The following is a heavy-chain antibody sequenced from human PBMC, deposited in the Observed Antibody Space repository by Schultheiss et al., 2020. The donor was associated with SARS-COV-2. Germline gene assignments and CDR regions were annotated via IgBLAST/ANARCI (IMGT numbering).Heavy chain of an antibody. Sequence: ASVKVSCKASGYTFTSYDINWVRQATGQGLEWMGWMNPNSGNTGYAQKFQGRVTMTRNTSISTAYMELSRLRSDDTAVYYCARDVVVVVAAYYYYYGMDVWGQGTTVTVSS. J-gene: IGHJ6*02. CDR3: ARDVVVVVAAYYYYYGMDV. V-gene: IGHV1-8*01. D-gene: IGHD2-15*01. CDR1: GYTFTSYD. CDR2: MNPNSGNT.